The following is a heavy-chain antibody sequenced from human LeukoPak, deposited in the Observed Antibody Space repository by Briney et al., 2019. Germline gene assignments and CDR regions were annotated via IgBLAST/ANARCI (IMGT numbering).Heavy chain of an antibody. J-gene: IGHJ4*02. CDR2: INNYGSNT. Sequence: GGSLRLSCAASGFTFNDYWMHWVRQVPGKGLVWVSYINNYGSNTAYADSVKGRFTISRDNAKNTLYLQMNSLRAEDTAVYYCARDERYCSGGSCTDFWGQGTLVTVSS. V-gene: IGHV3-74*01. D-gene: IGHD2-15*01. CDR3: ARDERYCSGGSCTDF. CDR1: GFTFNDYW.